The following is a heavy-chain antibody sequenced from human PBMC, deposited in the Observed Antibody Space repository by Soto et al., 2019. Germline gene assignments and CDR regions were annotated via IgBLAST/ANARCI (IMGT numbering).Heavy chain of an antibody. CDR1: GGLFNSYP. Sequence: SVKVSCKASGGLFNSYPISWVRQVPGQGLEWMGGIIPVFQTAYYTQRFQGRVTITADESTNTAYMELSSLRSEDTAVYYCARGGSGYTWFNEFWGQGTLVTVSS. CDR3: ARGGSGYTWFNEF. CDR2: IIPVFQTA. V-gene: IGHV1-69*13. J-gene: IGHJ4*02. D-gene: IGHD3-22*01.